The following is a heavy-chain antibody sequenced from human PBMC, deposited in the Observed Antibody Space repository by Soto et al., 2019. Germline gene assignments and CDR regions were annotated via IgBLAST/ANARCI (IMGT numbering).Heavy chain of an antibody. CDR3: ARSYYDSTGFAVDP. V-gene: IGHV4-59*02. J-gene: IGHJ5*02. CDR2: MYFGGSF. D-gene: IGHD3-22*01. CDR1: GASVSNGY. Sequence: QMQLQASGPGLVKPSETLSLTCNVSGASVSNGYWSWIRQPPGKGLEWLGFMYFGGSFNYNPSLTGGAPISLETSKNQVSMKLTSVTASDTAVYYCARSYYDSTGFAVDPWGQGTLVTVSS.